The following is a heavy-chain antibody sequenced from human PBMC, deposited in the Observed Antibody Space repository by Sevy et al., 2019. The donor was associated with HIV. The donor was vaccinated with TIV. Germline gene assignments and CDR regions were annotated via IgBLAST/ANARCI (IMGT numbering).Heavy chain of an antibody. CDR1: GFSFTNYA. J-gene: IGHJ4*02. CDR2: ISGTAAYT. CDR3: AKDSILRLTTPVY. Sequence: GGSLRLSCAASGFSFTNYAMSWVRQAPGKGLEWVSAISGTAAYTYYADSVKGRFTTSSDNSNNPIYLKMTSLRAEDTATDVSAKDSILRLTTPVYRGQGILVTVSS. D-gene: IGHD2-15*01. V-gene: IGHV3-23*01.